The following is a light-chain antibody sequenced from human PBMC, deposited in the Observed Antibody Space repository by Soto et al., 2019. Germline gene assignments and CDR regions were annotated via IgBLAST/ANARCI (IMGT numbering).Light chain of an antibody. CDR1: SFNIGFNY. Sequence: QSVLTQPPSASGTPGQTVTISCSGSSFNIGFNYVYWYQQLPGMAPKLLIHSNDERPSGVPDRFSGSKSGTSASLAISGLRSEDEADYYCAAWDDSLSGGVFGTGTKGTVL. CDR2: SND. CDR3: AAWDDSLSGGV. J-gene: IGLJ1*01. V-gene: IGLV1-47*02.